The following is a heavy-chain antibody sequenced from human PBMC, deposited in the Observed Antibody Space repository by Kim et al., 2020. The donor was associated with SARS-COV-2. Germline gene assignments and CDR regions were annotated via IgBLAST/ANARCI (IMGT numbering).Heavy chain of an antibody. CDR3: ARSPRGVDDYGDPEFDY. D-gene: IGHD4-17*01. CDR2: TYYRSKWYN. V-gene: IGHV6-1*01. J-gene: IGHJ4*02. Sequence: SQTLSLTCAISGDSVSSNSAAWNWLRQSPSRGLEWLGRTYYRSKWYNDYAVSVKSRITINPDTSKNQFSLQLNSVTPEDTAVYYCARSPRGVDDYGDPEFDYWGQGTLVTVSS. CDR1: GDSVSSNSAA.